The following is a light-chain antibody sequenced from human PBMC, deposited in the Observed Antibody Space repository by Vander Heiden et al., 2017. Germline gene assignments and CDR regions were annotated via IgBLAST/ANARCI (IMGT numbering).Light chain of an antibody. CDR1: QSVSNY. CDR3: QQRGNWPGIT. J-gene: IGKJ5*01. CDR2: DAS. Sequence: EILLTQSPATLSLSPGERATLSCRASQSVSNYLAWYQQKPGQAPRLLIYDASNRATGIPARFSGSGSGTDFTLTISSLEPEDFAVYYCQQRGNWPGITFGQGTRLEIK. V-gene: IGKV3-11*01.